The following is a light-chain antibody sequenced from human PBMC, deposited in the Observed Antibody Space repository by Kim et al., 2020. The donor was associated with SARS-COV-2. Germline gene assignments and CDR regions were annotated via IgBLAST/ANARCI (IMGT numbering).Light chain of an antibody. CDR3: CSYAGTSTFV. V-gene: IGLV2-23*02. J-gene: IGLJ1*01. CDR2: EVT. CDR1: SSDVGNYNL. Sequence: QSALTQPAAVSGSPGQSLTISCTGTSSDVGNYNLVSWYQLFPGKAPKLIIFEVTKRPSGVSNRFSGSTSGNTASLTISGLRAEDEADYYCCSYAGTSTFVFGTGTKVTVL.